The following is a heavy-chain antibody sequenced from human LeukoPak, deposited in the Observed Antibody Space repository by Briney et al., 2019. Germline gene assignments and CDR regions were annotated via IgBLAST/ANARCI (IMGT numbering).Heavy chain of an antibody. CDR3: ARDPYSMVRGVIPPDY. J-gene: IGHJ4*02. CDR2: ISYDGSNK. D-gene: IGHD3-10*01. Sequence: SGGSLRLSCAASGFTFSSYAMHWVRQAPGKGLEWVAVISYDGSNKYYADSVKGRFTISRDNSKNTLYLQMNSLRAEDTAVYYCARDPYSMVRGVIPPDYWGQGTLVTVSS. V-gene: IGHV3-30-3*01. CDR1: GFTFSSYA.